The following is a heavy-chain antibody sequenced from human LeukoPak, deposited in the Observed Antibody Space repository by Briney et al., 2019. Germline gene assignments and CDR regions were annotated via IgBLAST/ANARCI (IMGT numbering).Heavy chain of an antibody. Sequence: QPGGSLRLSCAASGFTFSAYWMHWVRPAPGKGLEWVSRINNDGSSTTYADSVKGRFTISRDNAKNTLYLQMNSLRAEDTAVYYCARDLELAYYDSTGYEYWGQGNLVTVSS. J-gene: IGHJ4*02. D-gene: IGHD3-22*01. CDR3: ARDLELAYYDSTGYEY. V-gene: IGHV3-74*01. CDR2: INNDGSST. CDR1: GFTFSAYW.